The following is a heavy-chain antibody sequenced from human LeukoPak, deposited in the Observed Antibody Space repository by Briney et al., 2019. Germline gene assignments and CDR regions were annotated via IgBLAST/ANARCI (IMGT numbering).Heavy chain of an antibody. CDR2: INHGGST. CDR3: ARGSYYGSGSYYNI. CDR1: GASISSYY. J-gene: IGHJ4*02. V-gene: IGHV4-59*01. Sequence: PSETLSLTCTVSGASISSYYWSWIRQPPGKALEWIGYINHGGSTKYNPSLKSRVTISVDTSKNQFSLKLRSVTAADTAVYYCARGSYYGSGSYYNIWGQGTLVTVSS. D-gene: IGHD3-10*01.